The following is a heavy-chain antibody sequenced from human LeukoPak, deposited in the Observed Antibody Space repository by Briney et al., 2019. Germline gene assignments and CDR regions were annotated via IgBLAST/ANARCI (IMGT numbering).Heavy chain of an antibody. CDR2: ISYDGSNK. CDR3: AKDPIWWNYFDY. V-gene: IGHV3-30*18. J-gene: IGHJ4*02. Sequence: PGRSLRLSCAASGFTFSRCGMHWVRQAPGKGLEWVAVISYDGSNKHYADSVKGRFTISRDNSKNTLYLQMNSLRAEDTAVYYCAKDPIWWNYFDYWGQGTLVTVSS. CDR1: GFTFSRCG. D-gene: IGHD3-16*01.